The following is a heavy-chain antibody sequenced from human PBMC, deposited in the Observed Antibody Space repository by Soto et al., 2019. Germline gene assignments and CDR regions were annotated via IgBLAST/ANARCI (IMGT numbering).Heavy chain of an antibody. CDR3: ARVQSLGYCRSASCYDVFDH. J-gene: IGHJ4*02. Sequence: GPEVKEPGASVRVSCKASGYTFNSAGLAWVRQAPGQGLEWMGWISVDNGDKKYAQKFQGRVTMTTDTSTTTAYMDLRGLKSDDTAVFYCARVQSLGYCRSASCYDVFDHWGQGTLVTVSS. V-gene: IGHV1-18*01. D-gene: IGHD2-2*01. CDR2: ISVDNGDK. CDR1: GYTFNSAG.